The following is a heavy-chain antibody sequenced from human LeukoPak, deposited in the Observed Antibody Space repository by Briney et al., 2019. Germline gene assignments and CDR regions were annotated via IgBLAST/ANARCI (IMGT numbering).Heavy chain of an antibody. Sequence: SQTLSLTCTVSGGSISSGGYYWSWIRQPPGKGLEWIGYIYHSGSTYYDPSLKSRVTISVDRSKNQFSLKLSSVTAADTAVYYCARQGRSLFDYWGQGTLVTASS. CDR2: IYHSGST. CDR3: ARQGRSLFDY. CDR1: GGSISSGGYY. V-gene: IGHV4-30-2*01. J-gene: IGHJ4*02.